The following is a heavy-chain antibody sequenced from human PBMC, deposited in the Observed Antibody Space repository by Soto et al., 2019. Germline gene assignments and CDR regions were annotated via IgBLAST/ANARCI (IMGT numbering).Heavy chain of an antibody. CDR1: GYTFTSYD. V-gene: IGHV1-8*01. J-gene: IGHJ1*01. Sequence: ASVKVSCKASGYTFTSYDINWVRQATGQGLEGLGWMNTNRGNTGYAQKFQGRVTMTRDTSISTAYMELSSLRSEDTAVYYCARADPGSLCFNDTETTDNYTMSLHAALTICRASVKVSCKASGYTFTGYYMHW. CDR3: ARADPGSLCFNDTETTDNYTMSLHAALTICRASVKVSCKASGYTFTGYYMH. CDR2: MNTNRGNT. D-gene: IGHD5-18*01.